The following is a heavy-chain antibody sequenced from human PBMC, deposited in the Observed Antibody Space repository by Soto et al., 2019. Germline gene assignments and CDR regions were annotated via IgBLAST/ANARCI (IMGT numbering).Heavy chain of an antibody. Sequence: QVQLVQSGAEVKKPGSSVKVSCKASGGTFSSYAISWVRQAPGQGLEWMGGIIPIFGTANYAQKFQGRVTITADESTSTAYMELSSLRSEDTAVYYCARAPGAYCGGDCYSGYAFDIWGQGTMVTVSS. V-gene: IGHV1-69*12. CDR2: IIPIFGTA. J-gene: IGHJ3*02. CDR1: GGTFSSYA. CDR3: ARAPGAYCGGDCYSGYAFDI. D-gene: IGHD2-21*02.